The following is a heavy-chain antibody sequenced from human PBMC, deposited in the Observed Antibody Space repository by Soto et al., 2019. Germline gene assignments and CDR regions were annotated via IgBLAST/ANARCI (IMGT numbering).Heavy chain of an antibody. CDR3: ASNTVTTIYYYSDLDV. V-gene: IGHV4-30-4*01. J-gene: IGHJ6*02. CDR2: IYYSGST. D-gene: IGHD4-17*01. Sequence: KTSETLSLTCTVSGVSITSGDYYWSWIRQSPGKGLEWLGYIYYSGSTYYNPSLKSRVTISINTSKNQFSLNLSSVTAADTAVYYCASNTVTTIYYYSDLDVWGQGTTVTVSS. CDR1: GVSITSGDYY.